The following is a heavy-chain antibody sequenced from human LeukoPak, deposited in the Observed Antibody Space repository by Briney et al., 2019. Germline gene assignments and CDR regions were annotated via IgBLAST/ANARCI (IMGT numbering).Heavy chain of an antibody. CDR1: GGSFSGYY. V-gene: IGHV4-34*01. D-gene: IGHD1-26*01. CDR2: INHSGST. J-gene: IGHJ4*02. CDR3: ARETHSGPPRGFDY. Sequence: PSETLSLTCAVYGGSFSGYYWSWIRQPPGKGLEWIGEINHSGSTNYNPSLKSRVTISIDMSKNQFSLKLSSVTAADTAVYYCARETHSGPPRGFDYWGQGTLVTVSS.